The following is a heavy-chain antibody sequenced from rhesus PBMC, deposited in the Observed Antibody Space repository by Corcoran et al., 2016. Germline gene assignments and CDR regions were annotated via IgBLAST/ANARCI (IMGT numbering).Heavy chain of an antibody. CDR2: IYGMGGST. V-gene: IGHV4-160*01. CDR1: GCSLSRNY. Sequence: QVQLPESVPGLVKPSVPLSLTCAVSGCSLSRNYWCLIRQAPGKGLEWIGRIYGMGGSTDYNPSLKSRVTISTDTSKNQFSLKLSSVTAADTAVYYCARDLSTYGLDSWGQGVVVTVSS. CDR3: ARDLSTYGLDS. J-gene: IGHJ6*01.